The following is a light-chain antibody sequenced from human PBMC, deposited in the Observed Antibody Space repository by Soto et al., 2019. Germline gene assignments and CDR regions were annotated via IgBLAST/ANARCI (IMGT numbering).Light chain of an antibody. CDR3: SSYAGSNTYL. V-gene: IGLV2-8*01. J-gene: IGLJ1*01. CDR1: SSDVGGYIY. CDR2: EAS. Sequence: QSVLAQPPSASGSPGQSVTISCTGTSSDVGGYIYVSWYQHHPGKAPKLMIYEASKRPSGVPDRFSGSKSGNTASLTVSGLQAEDEADYYCSSYAGSNTYLFGTGTKVTV.